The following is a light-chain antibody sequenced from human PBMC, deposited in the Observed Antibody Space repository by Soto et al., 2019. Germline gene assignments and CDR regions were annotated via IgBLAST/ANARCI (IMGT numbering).Light chain of an antibody. CDR1: QGISSY. J-gene: IGKJ1*01. Sequence: AIRMTQSPSSFSASTGDRVTITCRASQGISSYLAWYQQKPWKAPKLLIYAASTLQSGVPSRFSGSGSGIDFPLTISCLQSEDFATYYCQQYYSYPWTFGQGTKVEIK. V-gene: IGKV1-8*01. CDR3: QQYYSYPWT. CDR2: AAS.